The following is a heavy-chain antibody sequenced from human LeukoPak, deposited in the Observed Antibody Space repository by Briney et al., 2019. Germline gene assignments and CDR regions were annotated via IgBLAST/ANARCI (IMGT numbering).Heavy chain of an antibody. CDR1: GFTFSGAW. V-gene: IGHV3-53*01. CDR3: AREDY. J-gene: IGHJ4*02. Sequence: PGGSLGLSCAASGFTFSGAWMSWVRQAPGEGLEWASVIYSGGSTYYADSVKGRFAISRDNSKNTLYLQMNSLRAEDTAVYYCAREDYWGQGTLVTVSS. CDR2: IYSGGST.